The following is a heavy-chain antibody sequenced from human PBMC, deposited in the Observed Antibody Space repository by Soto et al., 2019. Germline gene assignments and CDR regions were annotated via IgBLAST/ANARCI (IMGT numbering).Heavy chain of an antibody. V-gene: IGHV3-21*01. CDR1: GFTFSSYS. Sequence: GGSLRLSCAASGFTFSSYSMNWVRQAPGKGLEWVSSISSSSSYIYYADSVKGRFTISRDNAKNSLYLQMNSLRAEDTAVYYCARDLGIVVVPAALDYWGQGTLVTVSS. D-gene: IGHD2-2*03. CDR3: ARDLGIVVVPAALDY. CDR2: ISSSSSYI. J-gene: IGHJ4*02.